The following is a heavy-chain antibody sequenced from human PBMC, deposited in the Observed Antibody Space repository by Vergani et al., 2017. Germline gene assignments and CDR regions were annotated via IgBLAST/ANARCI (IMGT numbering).Heavy chain of an antibody. V-gene: IGHV1-2*02. CDR2: INPNSGGT. D-gene: IGHD4-11*01. J-gene: IGHJ4*02. Sequence: QVQLVQSGAEVKKPGASVKVSCKASGYTFTGYYMHWVRQAPGQGLEWMGWINPNSGGTNYAQKFQGRVTMTRDTSISTAYRELSRLRSDDTAVYYCARDLVSTYSNYGVDQVGAVDYWGQGTLVTVSS. CDR1: GYTFTGYY. CDR3: ARDLVSTYSNYGVDQVGAVDY.